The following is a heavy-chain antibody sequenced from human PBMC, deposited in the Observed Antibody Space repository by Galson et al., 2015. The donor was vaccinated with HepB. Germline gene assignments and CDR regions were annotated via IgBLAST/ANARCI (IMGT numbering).Heavy chain of an antibody. CDR3: ARGAVVVAVGATENNWFDP. V-gene: IGHV1-18*01. Sequence: SGYTFSSYSITWVRQAPGQGLEWVGWISPHNRYTNYAQNFQGRVTMTTDTSTSTAYMELRSLRSDDTAIYYCARGAVVVAVGATENNWFDPWGRGTLVTVSS. CDR1: GYTFSSYS. D-gene: IGHD2-15*01. CDR2: ISPHNRYT. J-gene: IGHJ5*02.